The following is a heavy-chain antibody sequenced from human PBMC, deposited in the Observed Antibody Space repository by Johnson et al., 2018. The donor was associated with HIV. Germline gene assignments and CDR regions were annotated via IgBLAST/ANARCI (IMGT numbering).Heavy chain of an antibody. CDR2: IKQDGSEK. D-gene: IGHD1-26*01. J-gene: IGHJ3*02. V-gene: IGHV3-7*03. CDR3: ARDLVVGATPDHDAFDI. CDR1: GFTFSSYW. Sequence: VQLVESGGGLVQPGGSLRLSCAASGFTFSSYWMSWVRQAPGKGLEWVANIKQDGSEKYYVDSGKGRFTISRDNAKNSLYLQMNSLRAEDTAVYYCARDLVVGATPDHDAFDIWGQGTMVTVSS.